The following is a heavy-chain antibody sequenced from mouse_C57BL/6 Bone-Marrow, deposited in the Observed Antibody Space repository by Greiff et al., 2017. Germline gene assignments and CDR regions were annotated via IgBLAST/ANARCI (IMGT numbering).Heavy chain of an antibody. CDR1: GYTFTSYG. V-gene: IGHV1-81*01. CDR3: ARLTYYGSSYGAY. Sequence: VKLMESGAELARPGASVKLSCKASGYTFTSYGISWVKQRTGQGLEWIGEIYPRSGNTYYNEKFKGKATLTADKSSSTAYMELRSLTSEDSAVYFCARLTYYGSSYGAYWGQGTLVTVSA. J-gene: IGHJ3*01. D-gene: IGHD1-1*01. CDR2: IYPRSGNT.